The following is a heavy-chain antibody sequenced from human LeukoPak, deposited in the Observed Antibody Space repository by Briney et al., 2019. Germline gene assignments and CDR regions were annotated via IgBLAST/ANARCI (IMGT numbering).Heavy chain of an antibody. Sequence: GGSLRLSCAASGLTFTSYSMNWVRMAPGKGLAWISSISSSSSYIYYADSVKGRFTISRDNAKNSLYLQMNSLRAEDTAVYYCARESSGYYYQLDYWGQGTLVTVSS. J-gene: IGHJ4*02. CDR2: ISSSSSYI. V-gene: IGHV3-21*01. CDR3: ARESSGYYYQLDY. D-gene: IGHD3-22*01. CDR1: GLTFTSYS.